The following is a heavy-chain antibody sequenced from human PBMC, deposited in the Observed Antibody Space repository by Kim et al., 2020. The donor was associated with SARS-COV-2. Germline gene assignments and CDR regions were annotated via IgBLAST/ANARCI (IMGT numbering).Heavy chain of an antibody. CDR3: ARGDSSGWAEAFDI. J-gene: IGHJ3*02. CDR2: SRDKASGYTT. Sequence: GGSLRLSCAASGFTFSDRYMDWVRQAPGKGLEWVGRSRDKASGYTTEYAASVKGRFTISRDDSKNSAYLQMNSLKTEDTAMYYCARGDSSGWAEAFDIWGQGTMVTVSS. V-gene: IGHV3-72*01. D-gene: IGHD3-22*01. CDR1: GFTFSDRY.